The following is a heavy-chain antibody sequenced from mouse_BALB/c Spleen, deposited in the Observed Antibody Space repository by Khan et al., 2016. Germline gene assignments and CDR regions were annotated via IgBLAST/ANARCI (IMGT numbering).Heavy chain of an antibody. CDR1: GFTFSNYG. D-gene: IGHD1-1*01. CDR2: ISSGGSYT. J-gene: IGHJ4*01. V-gene: IGHV5-6*01. CDR3: GGGVYDGSSDKYAMDY. Sequence: EVELVESGGDLVKPGGSLKLSCAASGFTFSNYGMSWVRQTPDKRLEWVATISSGGSYTYYPDSVKGRFTISRDNAKNTPYLQMSSLKSEDTAMFYCGGGVYDGSSDKYAMDYWGQGTSVTVSA.